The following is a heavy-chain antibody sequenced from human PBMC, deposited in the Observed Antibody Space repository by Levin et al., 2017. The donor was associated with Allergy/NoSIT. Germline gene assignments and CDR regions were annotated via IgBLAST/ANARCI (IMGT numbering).Heavy chain of an antibody. CDR3: ARHGLYYYGMDV. Sequence: GSLRLSCTVSGGSISSYYWSWIRQPPGKGLEWIGYIYYSGSTNYNPSLKSRVTISVDTSKNQFSLKLSSVTAADTAVYYCARHGLYYYGMDVWGQGTTVTVSS. V-gene: IGHV4-59*08. D-gene: IGHD3-22*01. CDR1: GGSISSYY. CDR2: IYYSGST. J-gene: IGHJ6*02.